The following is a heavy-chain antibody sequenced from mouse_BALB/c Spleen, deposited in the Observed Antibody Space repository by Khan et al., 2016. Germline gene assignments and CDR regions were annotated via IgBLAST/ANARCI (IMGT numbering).Heavy chain of an antibody. CDR2: IYPGSGNT. CDR1: GYTFTDYY. Sequence: QVQLKQSGAELARPGASVKLSCKASGYTFTDYYINWVKQRTGQGLEWIGEIYPGSGNTYYNEKFKGKATLTADKSSSTAYMQLSSLTSEDSAVSCCARSVYYGSYFDYWGQGTTLTVSS. J-gene: IGHJ2*01. V-gene: IGHV1-77*01. D-gene: IGHD2-2*01. CDR3: ARSVYYGSYFDY.